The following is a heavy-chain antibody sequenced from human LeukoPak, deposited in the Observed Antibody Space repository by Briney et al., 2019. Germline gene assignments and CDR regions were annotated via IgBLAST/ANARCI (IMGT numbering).Heavy chain of an antibody. CDR1: GYSFTSYW. CDR3: ARHQNEGTSMVWNDY. J-gene: IGHJ4*02. Sequence: GESLKISCKGSGYSFTSYWIGWVRQMPGKGLEWMGIIYPGGSDTRYSPSFQGQVTISADKSTSTAYLQWSSLKASDTAMYYCARHQNEGTSMVWNDYWGQGTLVTVSS. D-gene: IGHD1-1*01. CDR2: IYPGGSDT. V-gene: IGHV5-51*01.